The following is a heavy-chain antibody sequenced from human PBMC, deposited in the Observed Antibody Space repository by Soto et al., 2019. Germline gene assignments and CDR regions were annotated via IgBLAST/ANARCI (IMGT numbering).Heavy chain of an antibody. V-gene: IGHV3-48*03. J-gene: IGHJ4*02. CDR3: ARGPHYLTPRRYYFGY. Sequence: GGSLRLSCAASGCTLSSYEMNWVRQAPGKGLEWVSYISSSGSTIYYAASVKGRFTISRDNAKNSLYLQMTSLKAEHTAVYYCARGPHYLTPRRYYFGYWAPGTLVTVSS. CDR2: ISSSGSTI. CDR1: GCTLSSYE. D-gene: IGHD3-9*01.